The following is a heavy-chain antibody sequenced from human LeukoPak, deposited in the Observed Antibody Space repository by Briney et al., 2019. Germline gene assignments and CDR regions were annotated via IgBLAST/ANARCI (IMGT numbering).Heavy chain of an antibody. CDR1: GFTFSSYA. Sequence: GGSLRLSCAASGFTFSSYAMGWVRQAPGKGLEWDSAISGSGGSTYYADSVKGRFTISRDNSKNTLYLQMNSLRAEDTAVYYCAKDWDIVATITGDAFDIWGQGTMVTVSS. CDR2: ISGSGGST. J-gene: IGHJ3*02. D-gene: IGHD5-12*01. V-gene: IGHV3-23*01. CDR3: AKDWDIVATITGDAFDI.